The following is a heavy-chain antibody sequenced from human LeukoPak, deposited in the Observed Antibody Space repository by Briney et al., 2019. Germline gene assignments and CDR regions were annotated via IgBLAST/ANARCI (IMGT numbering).Heavy chain of an antibody. V-gene: IGHV6-1*01. D-gene: IGHD2-21*01. J-gene: IGHJ2*01. CDR2: TYYRSKWYH. CDR1: GDSVSGDSAA. Sequence: PSQTLSLTCMISGDSVSGDSAAWDWVRQSPSSCLGSLGRTYYRSKWYHHYAVSVKSPITLKSDTSHNPSSLQLHSVTREDTAVYYCAGGGGDWYFDPWGRGTLVTVSS. CDR3: AGGGGDWYFDP.